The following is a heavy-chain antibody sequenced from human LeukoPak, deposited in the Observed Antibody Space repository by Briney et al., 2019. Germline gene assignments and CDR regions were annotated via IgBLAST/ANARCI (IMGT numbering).Heavy chain of an antibody. J-gene: IGHJ4*02. D-gene: IGHD5-18*01. CDR1: GYSISSGYY. CDR3: ARGYSYAAY. CDR2: IYHSGNT. Sequence: SETLSLTCTVSGYSISSGYYWGWIRQPPGKGLEWIGSIYHSGNTYYNPSLKSRVTISVDTSKNQFSLKLSSVTAADTAVYYCARGYSYAAYWGQGTLVTVSS. V-gene: IGHV4-38-2*02.